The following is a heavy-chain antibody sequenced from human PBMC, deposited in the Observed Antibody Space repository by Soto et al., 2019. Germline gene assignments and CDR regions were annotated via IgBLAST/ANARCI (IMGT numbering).Heavy chain of an antibody. V-gene: IGHV4-4*02. CDR2: IYHSGST. CDR1: GGSISSSNW. CDR3: ARDRYDSSGYVIIDAFDI. Sequence: QVQLQESGPGLVKPSGTLSLTCAVSGGSISSSNWWSWVRQPPGKGLEWIGEIYHSGSTNYNPSLKSRVTISVDKSKNQLSLKLSSVTAADTAVYYCARDRYDSSGYVIIDAFDIWGQGTMVTVSS. J-gene: IGHJ3*02. D-gene: IGHD3-22*01.